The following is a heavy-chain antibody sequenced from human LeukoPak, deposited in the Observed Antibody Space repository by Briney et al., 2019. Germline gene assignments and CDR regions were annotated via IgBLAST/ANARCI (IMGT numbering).Heavy chain of an antibody. V-gene: IGHV3-66*01. CDR1: GLTVSNNY. CDR3: ARDYELTGTIFDF. Sequence: AGGSLRLSCAASGLTVSNNYMSWVRQAPGKGLVWISVIYTDGTTFYADSVKGRFTISRDNSKNTVYHQMNNLRGEDTAVYYCARDYELTGTIFDFWGQGTLVTVSS. J-gene: IGHJ4*02. CDR2: IYTDGTT. D-gene: IGHD3-9*01.